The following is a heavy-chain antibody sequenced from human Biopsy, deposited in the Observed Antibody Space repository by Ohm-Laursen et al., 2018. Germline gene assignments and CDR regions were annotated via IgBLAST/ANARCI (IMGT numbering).Heavy chain of an antibody. CDR3: GHARGYSYGYFYFDY. CDR1: GVSQSNLGEG. CDR2: IFWNNDK. Sequence: TQTLTLTCTVSGVSQSNLGEGVAWIRQPPGKALEGLAFIFWNNDKPFSPSPRSRITITKDTSRNQVVLTVTNMEPVDTSTYYCGHARGYSYGYFYFDYWGQGTLVTVSS. D-gene: IGHD5-18*01. V-gene: IGHV2-5*01. J-gene: IGHJ4*02.